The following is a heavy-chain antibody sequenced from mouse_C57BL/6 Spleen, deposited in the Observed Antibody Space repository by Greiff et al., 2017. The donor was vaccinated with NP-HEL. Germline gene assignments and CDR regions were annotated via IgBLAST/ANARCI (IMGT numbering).Heavy chain of an antibody. CDR2: INPNNGGT. J-gene: IGHJ2*01. D-gene: IGHD1-1*01. V-gene: IGHV1-22*01. CDR3: ARGGFITTVDYFDY. CDR1: GYTFTDYN. Sequence: VQLKQSGPELVKPGASVKMSCKASGYTFTDYNMHWVKQSHGKSLEWIGYINPNNGGTSYNQKFKGKATLTVNKSSSTAYMELRSLTSEDSAVYYCARGGFITTVDYFDYWGQGTTLTVSS.